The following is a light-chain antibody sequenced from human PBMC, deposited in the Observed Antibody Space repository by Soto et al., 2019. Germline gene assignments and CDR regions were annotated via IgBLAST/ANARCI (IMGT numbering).Light chain of an antibody. CDR2: TAS. Sequence: DIQMTQSPSSLSASVGDRVTITCRASQSSSGYLKWYQQKPGNAPKLLIYTASSMQSGGASRFSGSGSGTAFTLPISSLPHEAFATYYSQQRYSTLPLTFGGGTKVEIK. CDR3: QQRYSTLPLT. V-gene: IGKV1-39*01. J-gene: IGKJ4*01. CDR1: QSSSGY.